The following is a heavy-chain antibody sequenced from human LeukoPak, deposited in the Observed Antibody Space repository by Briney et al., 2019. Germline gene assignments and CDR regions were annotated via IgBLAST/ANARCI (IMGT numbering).Heavy chain of an antibody. D-gene: IGHD3-9*01. CDR3: ARDSDILTGYYHYGMDV. CDR2: ISAYNGNT. CDR1: GYTFTSYG. J-gene: IGHJ6*02. Sequence: ASVKVSCTASGYTFTSYGISWVRQAPGQGLEWMGWISAYNGNTNYAQKLQGRVTMTTDTSTSTAYMELRSLRSDDTAVYYCARDSDILTGYYHYGMDVWGQGTTVTVSS. V-gene: IGHV1-18*01.